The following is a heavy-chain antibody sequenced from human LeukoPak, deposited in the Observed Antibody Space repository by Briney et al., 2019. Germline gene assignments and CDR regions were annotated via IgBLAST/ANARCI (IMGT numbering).Heavy chain of an antibody. J-gene: IGHJ4*02. Sequence: GSSVKVSCKASGGTFSSYAISWVRQAPGQGLEWMGRIIPILGIANYAQKFQGRVTITADKSTSTAYMELSSLRSEDTAVYYCARDPGITLIVVAPDYWGQGTLVTVSS. V-gene: IGHV1-69*04. CDR2: IIPILGIA. CDR1: GGTFSSYA. CDR3: ARDPGITLIVVAPDY. D-gene: IGHD3-22*01.